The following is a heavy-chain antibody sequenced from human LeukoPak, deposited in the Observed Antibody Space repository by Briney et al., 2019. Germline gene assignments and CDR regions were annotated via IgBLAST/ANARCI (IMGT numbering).Heavy chain of an antibody. CDR2: IIPIFGTA. J-gene: IGHJ3*02. CDR1: GGTFSSYA. V-gene: IGHV1-69*13. Sequence: SVKVSCKASGGTFSSYAISWVRQAPGQGLEWMGGIIPIFGTATYAQKFQGRVAITADESTSTAYMELSSLRSEDTAVYYCARDRDIVVVVAAHTSAFDIWGQGTMVTVSS. CDR3: ARDRDIVVVVAAHTSAFDI. D-gene: IGHD2-15*01.